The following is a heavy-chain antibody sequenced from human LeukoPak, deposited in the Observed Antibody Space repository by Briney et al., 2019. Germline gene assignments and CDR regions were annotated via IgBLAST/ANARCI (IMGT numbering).Heavy chain of an antibody. CDR2: ISGSGAST. CDR1: GFTFSSYA. J-gene: IGHJ4*02. Sequence: GGSLRLSCAASGFTFSSYAMSWVRQAPGNWLEWVSVISGSGASTYNADSVKGRFTISRDNSKNTLYLQTNSLRAEDTAVYYCAKGVATRPLYYFDYWGQGTLVTVSS. D-gene: IGHD6-6*01. CDR3: AKGVATRPLYYFDY. V-gene: IGHV3-23*01.